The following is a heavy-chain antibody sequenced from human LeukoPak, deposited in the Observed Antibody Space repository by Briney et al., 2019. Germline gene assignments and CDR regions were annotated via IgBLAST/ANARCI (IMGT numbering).Heavy chain of an antibody. CDR1: GGSISSSSYY. CDR3: ARVALITIHENDAFDI. V-gene: IGHV4-61*09. CDR2: IYSSGNT. J-gene: IGHJ3*02. Sequence: PSETLSLTCTVSGGSISSSSYYWGWIRQPAGKGQEWIGHIYSSGNTKYNPSLKSRLTMSIDSSKNQFSLILTSVTAADTAVYYCARVALITIHENDAFDIWGQGTVVTVSS. D-gene: IGHD3-3*01.